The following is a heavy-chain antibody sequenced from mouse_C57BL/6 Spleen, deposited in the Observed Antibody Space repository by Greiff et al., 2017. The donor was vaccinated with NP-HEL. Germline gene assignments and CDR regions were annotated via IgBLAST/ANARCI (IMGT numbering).Heavy chain of an antibody. CDR2: IYPGNSDT. D-gene: IGHD2-3*01. V-gene: IGHV1-5*01. CDR3: TREGVDGYYPAMDY. Sequence: VQLQQSGTVLARPGASVKMSCKTSGYTFTSYWMHWVKQRPGQGLEWIGAIYPGNSDTSYNQKFKGKAKLTAVTSASTAYMELSSLTNEDSAVYYCTREGVDGYYPAMDYWGQGTSVTVSS. CDR1: GYTFTSYW. J-gene: IGHJ4*01.